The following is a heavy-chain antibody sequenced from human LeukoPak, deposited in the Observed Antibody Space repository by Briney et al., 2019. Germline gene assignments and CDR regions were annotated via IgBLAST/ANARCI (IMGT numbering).Heavy chain of an antibody. CDR3: ARVRSTDAFDI. D-gene: IGHD3-10*01. V-gene: IGHV1-8*02. Sequence: ASVRVSCKASGYTFTSYDINWVRQATGQGLEWMGWMNPNSGNTGYAQKFQGRVTMTRNTSISTAYMELSSLRSEDTAAYYCARVRSTDAFDIWGQGTMVTVSS. J-gene: IGHJ3*02. CDR2: MNPNSGNT. CDR1: GYTFTSYD.